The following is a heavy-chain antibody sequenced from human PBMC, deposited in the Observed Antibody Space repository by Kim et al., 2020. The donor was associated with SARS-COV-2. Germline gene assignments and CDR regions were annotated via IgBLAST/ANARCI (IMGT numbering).Heavy chain of an antibody. J-gene: IGHJ4*02. Sequence: GGSLRLSCAASGFTFSSYAMHWVRQAPGKGLEWVSVIYSGGSSIKYADSVKGRFTISRDNSKKTLYLQMNSLRAEDTAVYYCAKDREYYDYWSGYSGDYFDYWGQGTLVTVSS. CDR3: AKDREYYDYWSGYSGDYFDY. CDR1: GFTFSSYA. V-gene: IGHV3-23*03. CDR2: IYSGGSSI. D-gene: IGHD3-3*01.